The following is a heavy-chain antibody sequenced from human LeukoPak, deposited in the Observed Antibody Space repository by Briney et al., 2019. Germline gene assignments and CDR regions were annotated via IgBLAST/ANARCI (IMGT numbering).Heavy chain of an antibody. CDR1: GGTFSTYG. J-gene: IGHJ4*02. V-gene: IGHV1-69*04. Sequence: SVKVSCKASGGTFSTYGITWVRQAPGQGLECLGRIIPILGMTNHAQKLHDRVTMTADKSTSTGYMELSSRTSEDTAVYFCARESGVWESSTCYQAFDYWGQGTLVTVSP. D-gene: IGHD2-2*01. CDR3: ARESGVWESSTCYQAFDY. CDR2: IIPILGMT.